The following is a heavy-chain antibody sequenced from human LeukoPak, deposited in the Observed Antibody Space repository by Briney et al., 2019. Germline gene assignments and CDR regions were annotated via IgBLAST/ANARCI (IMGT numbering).Heavy chain of an antibody. D-gene: IGHD3-22*01. Sequence: ASVKVSCKASGGTFSSYAISWVRQAPGQGLEWMGGIIPIFGTANYAQKFQGRVTITTDESTSTAYMELSSLRSEDTAVYYCARVRWYYDSSGHFDYWGQGTLVTVSS. CDR3: ARVRWYYDSSGHFDY. J-gene: IGHJ4*02. CDR1: GGTFSSYA. CDR2: IIPIFGTA. V-gene: IGHV1-69*05.